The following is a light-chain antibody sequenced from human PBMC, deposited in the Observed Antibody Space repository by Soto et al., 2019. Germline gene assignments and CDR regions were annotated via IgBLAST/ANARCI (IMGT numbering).Light chain of an antibody. CDR1: QSISTW. CDR3: QRYDSHFSKT. CDR2: GAS. Sequence: DMQMTQSPSTLSASVGDRVTITCRASQSISTWLAWYQQKPGKAPKLLIYGASSLERGVPSRFRGSGSGTEFTLTISSLQPDDFATYYCQRYDSHFSKTFGQGTKLEI. V-gene: IGKV1-5*03. J-gene: IGKJ2*01.